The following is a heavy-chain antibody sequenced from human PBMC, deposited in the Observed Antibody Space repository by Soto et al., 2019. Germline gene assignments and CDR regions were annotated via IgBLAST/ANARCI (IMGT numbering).Heavy chain of an antibody. CDR3: ARDLVDTAPEWFDP. J-gene: IGHJ5*02. V-gene: IGHV4-4*07. CDR1: GGSISSYY. Sequence: SETLSLTCTVSGGSISSYYWSWIRQPAGKGLEWIGRIYTSGSTNYNPSLKSRVTMSVDTSKNQFSLKLSSVTAADTAVYYCARDLVDTAPEWFDPCGQGILVTVSS. CDR2: IYTSGST. D-gene: IGHD5-18*01.